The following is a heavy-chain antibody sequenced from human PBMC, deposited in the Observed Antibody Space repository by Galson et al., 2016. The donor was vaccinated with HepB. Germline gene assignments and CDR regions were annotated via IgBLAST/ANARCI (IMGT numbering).Heavy chain of an antibody. V-gene: IGHV3-49*03. Sequence: SLRLSCATSGFTFADHPVSWFRQAPGKGLEWVGFIRSNDYGATTAYAASVQGRFTISRDESEITAYLQMNGLKSEDTAIYYCSRVAMAVAGNWYFDLWGRGTLVTVSS. CDR1: GFTFADHP. J-gene: IGHJ2*01. D-gene: IGHD6-19*01. CDR2: IRSNDYGATT. CDR3: SRVAMAVAGNWYFDL.